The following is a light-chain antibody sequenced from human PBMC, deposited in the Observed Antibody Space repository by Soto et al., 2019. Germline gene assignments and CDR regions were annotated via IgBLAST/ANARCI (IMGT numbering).Light chain of an antibody. CDR3: QHHNSYSQT. Sequence: DIQMTQSPPTLSASVGDRVTITYRASQSIRHYLAWYQQMPGKAPKPLIYGASTLQSGVPSRFSGSGSGTEFTLTISSLQPDDFGTYFCQHHNSYSQTFGQGTKVDIK. CDR1: QSIRHY. CDR2: GAS. V-gene: IGKV1-5*01. J-gene: IGKJ1*01.